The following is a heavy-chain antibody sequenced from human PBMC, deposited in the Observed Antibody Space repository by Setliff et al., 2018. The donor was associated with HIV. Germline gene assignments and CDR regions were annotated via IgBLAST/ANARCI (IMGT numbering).Heavy chain of an antibody. CDR1: GGSISSSNW. J-gene: IGHJ4*02. V-gene: IGHV4-4*02. CDR3: ASGEPYYYDSTGYSGNYFDY. D-gene: IGHD3-22*01. Sequence: PSETLSLTCAVSGGSISSSNWWSWVRQPPGKWLGWIGEIYHGGSTNYNPSLKSRVTISVDKSKNQFSLKLASVTAADTAVYYCASGEPYYYDSTGYSGNYFDYWGQGTLVTVSS. CDR2: IYHGGST.